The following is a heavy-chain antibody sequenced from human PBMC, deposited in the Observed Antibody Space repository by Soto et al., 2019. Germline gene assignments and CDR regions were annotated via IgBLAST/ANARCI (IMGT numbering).Heavy chain of an antibody. CDR3: ARGQSSEPAAGTNWFDP. CDR2: IYYSGST. CDR1: FGSVSIGGYY. D-gene: IGHD6-13*01. V-gene: IGHV4-31*03. J-gene: IGHJ5*02. Sequence: SLSLTCTVSFGSVSIGGYYCIWIRQHPGKGLEWIGYIYYSGSTYYNPSLKSRVTISVDTSKNQFSLKLSSVTAADTAVYYCARGQSSEPAAGTNWFDPWGQGTLVTVSS.